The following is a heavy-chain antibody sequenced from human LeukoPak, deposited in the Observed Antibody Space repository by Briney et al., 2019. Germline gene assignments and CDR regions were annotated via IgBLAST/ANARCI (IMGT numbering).Heavy chain of an antibody. J-gene: IGHJ6*03. Sequence: PSETLSLTCTVSGGSISSHYWSWIGQPPGKGLEWIGYIYYSGSTNYNPSLKSRVTISVDTSKNQFSLKLSSVTAADTAVYYCARVAVATGYYYMDVWGKGTTVTVSS. V-gene: IGHV4-59*11. D-gene: IGHD6-19*01. CDR3: ARVAVATGYYYMDV. CDR1: GGSISSHY. CDR2: IYYSGST.